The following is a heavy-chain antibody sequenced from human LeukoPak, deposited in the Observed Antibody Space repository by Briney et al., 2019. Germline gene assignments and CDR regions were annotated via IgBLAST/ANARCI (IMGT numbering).Heavy chain of an antibody. J-gene: IGHJ4*02. CDR1: GFTFSSYA. V-gene: IGHV3-23*01. CDR2: ISISGGNT. Sequence: GGSLRLSCAASGFTFSSYAMTWVRQAPGKGLEWVSSISISGGNTYYADSLKGRFIISRDNSKYTLFLQMNSLRAEDTAVYYCAKESGYDFGGGQGTPVTVSS. D-gene: IGHD5-12*01. CDR3: AKESGYDFG.